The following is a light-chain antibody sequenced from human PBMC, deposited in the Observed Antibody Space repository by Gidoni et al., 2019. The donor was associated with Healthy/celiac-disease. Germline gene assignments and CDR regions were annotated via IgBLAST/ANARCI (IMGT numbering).Light chain of an antibody. CDR3: QQRSNWPMYT. J-gene: IGKJ2*01. CDR2: DAS. Sequence: EIVLTQSPATLSLSPGERATLSCRASQSVSSYLAWYQQKPGQAPRLLIYDASNRATGIPARFSGSGSGTDFTLTISSREPEDFAVYYCQQRSNWPMYTFXQXTKLEIK. CDR1: QSVSSY. V-gene: IGKV3-11*01.